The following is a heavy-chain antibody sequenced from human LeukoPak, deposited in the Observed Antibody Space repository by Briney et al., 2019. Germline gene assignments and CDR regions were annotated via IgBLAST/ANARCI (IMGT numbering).Heavy chain of an antibody. CDR3: ARALSVVVPAPPDY. CDR2: IYYSGST. CDR1: GGSISSSSYY. D-gene: IGHD2-2*01. J-gene: IGHJ4*02. V-gene: IGHV4-39*01. Sequence: SETLSLTCTVSGGSISSSSYYWGWIRQPPGKGLEWIGSIYYSGSTYYNPSLKSRVTISVDTSKNQFSLKLSSVTAADTAVYYCARALSVVVPAPPDYWGQGTLVTVSS.